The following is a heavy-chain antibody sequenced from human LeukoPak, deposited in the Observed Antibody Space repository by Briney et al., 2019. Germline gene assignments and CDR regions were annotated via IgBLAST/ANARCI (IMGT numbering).Heavy chain of an antibody. CDR1: GGTFSSYA. V-gene: IGHV1-69*04. CDR3: ARKWNSGRYAGTFDI. J-gene: IGHJ3*02. D-gene: IGHD1-26*01. CDR2: IIPFVGVA. Sequence: GASVKVSCKTSGGTFSSYAFNWVRQAPGQGLEWMGKIIPFVGVAYYSQEFQGRVTITADKPTATVYMELSSLRSEDTAVFYCARKWNSGRYAGTFDIWGQGTMVTVSS.